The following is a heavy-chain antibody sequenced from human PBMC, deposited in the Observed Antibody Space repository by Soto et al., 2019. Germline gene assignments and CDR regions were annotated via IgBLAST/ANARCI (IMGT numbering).Heavy chain of an antibody. CDR3: ARGKTSMVRGASRFDP. CDR1: GGSISSGGYY. Sequence: QVQLQESGPGLVKPSQTLSLTCTVSGGSISSGGYYWSWIRQHPGKGLEWIGYIYYSGSTYCNPSLKSRVTISVDTSKNQYSLKLSSVTAADTAVYYCARGKTSMVRGASRFDPWGQGTLVTVSS. CDR2: IYYSGST. D-gene: IGHD3-10*01. V-gene: IGHV4-31*03. J-gene: IGHJ5*02.